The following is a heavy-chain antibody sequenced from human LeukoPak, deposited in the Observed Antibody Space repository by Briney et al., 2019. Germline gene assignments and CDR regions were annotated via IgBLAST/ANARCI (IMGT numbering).Heavy chain of an antibody. D-gene: IGHD2-21*02. V-gene: IGHV3-7*01. CDR1: GFTFSTDW. J-gene: IGHJ4*02. CDR3: ARDVGDL. CDR2: INQGESEK. Sequence: PGGSLRLSCAPSGFTFSTDWMGWVRQAPGKGLEWLANINQGESEKYYVDSVKGRFTISGDNAKNSLFLQMNSLRAEDTAVYYCARDVGDLWGQGTLVTVSS.